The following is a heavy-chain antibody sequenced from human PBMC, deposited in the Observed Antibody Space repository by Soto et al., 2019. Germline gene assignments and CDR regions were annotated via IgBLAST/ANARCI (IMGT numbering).Heavy chain of an antibody. D-gene: IGHD3-3*01. J-gene: IGHJ3*02. CDR2: ISWNSGSI. Sequence: GGSPRLSCAAPGFTFDDYAMHWVRQAPGKGLEWVSGISWNSGSIGYADSVKGRFTISRDNAKNSLYLQMNSLRAEDTALYYCAKELERSGYCLGGIHAFDIWGQGTMVTV. CDR3: AKELERSGYCLGGIHAFDI. V-gene: IGHV3-9*01. CDR1: GFTFDDYA.